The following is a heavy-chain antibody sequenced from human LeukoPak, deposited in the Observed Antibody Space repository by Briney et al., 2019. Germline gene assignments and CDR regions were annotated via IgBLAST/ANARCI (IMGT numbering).Heavy chain of an antibody. J-gene: IGHJ1*01. Sequence: SVKVSCKASGGTFSSYATSWVRQAPGQGLEWMGGIIPIFGTANYAQKFQGRVTITADESTSTAYMELSSLRSEDTAVYYCARESGYSYARAEYFQHWGQGTLVTVSS. CDR1: GGTFSSYA. CDR2: IIPIFGTA. CDR3: ARESGYSYARAEYFQH. V-gene: IGHV1-69*13. D-gene: IGHD5-18*01.